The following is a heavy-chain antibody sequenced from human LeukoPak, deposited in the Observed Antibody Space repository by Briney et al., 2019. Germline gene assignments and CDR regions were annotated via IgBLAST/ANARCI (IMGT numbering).Heavy chain of an antibody. D-gene: IGHD2-2*01. J-gene: IGHJ6*03. V-gene: IGHV1-69*05. CDR1: GGTFSSYA. CDR3: ARAMGYCSSTSCYPYYMDV. Sequence: SVKVSCKASGGTFSSYAISWVRQAPGQGLEWMGGIIPIFGTANYAQKFQGRVTITTDESTSTAYMELSSLRSEDTAVYYCARAMGYCSSTSCYPYYMDVWGKGTTVTVSS. CDR2: IIPIFGTA.